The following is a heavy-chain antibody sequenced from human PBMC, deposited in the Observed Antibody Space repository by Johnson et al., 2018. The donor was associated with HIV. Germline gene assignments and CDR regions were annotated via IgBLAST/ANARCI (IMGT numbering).Heavy chain of an antibody. CDR1: GFTFSSYG. D-gene: IGHD7-27*01. J-gene: IGHJ3*02. V-gene: IGHV3-30*19. CDR3: ATEGALTGTDAFDI. Sequence: QVQLMESGGGVVQPGRSLRLSCTAYGFTFSSYGMHWVRQAPGKVLEWVAFISYDGKAKYHADSVKGRFTISRDNSKNTLYLQLNSMRAEDTAVYYCATEGALTGTDAFDIWGQGTMVTVSS. CDR2: ISYDGKAK.